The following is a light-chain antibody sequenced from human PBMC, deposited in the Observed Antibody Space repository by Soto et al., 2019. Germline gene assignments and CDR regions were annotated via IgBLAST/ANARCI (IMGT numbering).Light chain of an antibody. J-gene: IGLJ2*01. V-gene: IGLV1-51*01. CDR1: SSNIGNNF. Sequence: QAVVTQPPSVSAAPGQKVTISCSGSSSNIGNNFVSWYQQLPGTAPKLLIFDNYNRPSGIPDRFSGSKSGTSATLGITGVQTGDEADYYCAAWDNSLSTSVVFGGGTKVTVL. CDR2: DNY. CDR3: AAWDNSLSTSVV.